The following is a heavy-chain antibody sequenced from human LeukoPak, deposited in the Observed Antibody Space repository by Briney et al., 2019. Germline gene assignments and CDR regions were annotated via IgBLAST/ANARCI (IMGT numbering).Heavy chain of an antibody. CDR3: ARRFAPSRNDAFDI. CDR1: GGSISSYY. J-gene: IGHJ3*02. Sequence: SETLSLTCIVSGGSISSYYWNWIRQPPGKGLEWIGTIYYSGSTYYNPSLKSRVTISVDTSKNQFSLKLSSVTASDTAVYYCARRFAPSRNDAFDIWGQGTMVTVSS. V-gene: IGHV4-59*04. D-gene: IGHD3-10*01. CDR2: IYYSGST.